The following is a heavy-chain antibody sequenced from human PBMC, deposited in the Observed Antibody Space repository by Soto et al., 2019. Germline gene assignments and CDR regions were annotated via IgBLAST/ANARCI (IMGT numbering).Heavy chain of an antibody. J-gene: IGHJ6*02. Sequence: QVQLVQSGAEVKKPGSSVKVSCKASGGTFSSYAISWVRQAPGQGLEWMGGIIPIFGTANYAQKFKGRVTITADESTSTAYMELSSLRSEDTAVYYCARGSGVGAFPGFYYGMDVWGQGTTVTVSS. CDR3: ARGSGVGAFPGFYYGMDV. CDR2: IIPIFGTA. D-gene: IGHD1-26*01. V-gene: IGHV1-69*01. CDR1: GGTFSSYA.